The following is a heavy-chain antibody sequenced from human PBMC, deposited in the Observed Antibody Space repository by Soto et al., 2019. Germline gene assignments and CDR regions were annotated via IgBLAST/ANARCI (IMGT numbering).Heavy chain of an antibody. D-gene: IGHD6-19*01. J-gene: IGHJ4*02. CDR2: INHSGTT. Sequence: SETLSLTCAVYGGSFSGYYWSWIRQPPGKGLEWIGEINHSGTTNYNPSLKSRVTMSVDTTKNQFSVKLNFVTAADTAVYYCARGLAVAGPYFDSWGQGTPVTVSS. CDR1: GGSFSGYY. CDR3: ARGLAVAGPYFDS. V-gene: IGHV4-34*01.